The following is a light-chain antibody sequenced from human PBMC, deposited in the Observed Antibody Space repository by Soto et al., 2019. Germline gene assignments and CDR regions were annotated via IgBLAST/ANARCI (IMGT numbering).Light chain of an antibody. Sequence: QSVLTQPPSVSGAPGQRVTISCAGSSSNIGAGYDVHWYQQLPGTAPKLLIYDNNNRPSGVPDRFSGSKSGTSASLAITGLQAEDEATYYCQSYGSSLTAVFFGGGTKLTVL. CDR3: QSYGSSLTAVF. CDR1: SSNIGAGYD. V-gene: IGLV1-40*01. CDR2: DNN. J-gene: IGLJ2*01.